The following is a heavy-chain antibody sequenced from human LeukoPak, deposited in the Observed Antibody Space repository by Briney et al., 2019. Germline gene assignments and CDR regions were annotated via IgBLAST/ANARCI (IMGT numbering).Heavy chain of an antibody. CDR2: INTNTGSP. J-gene: IGHJ4*02. D-gene: IGHD3-22*01. CDR1: GYTFTSYA. CDR3: HRDYYDSSGYYYFDY. V-gene: IGHV7-4-1*02. Sequence: ASVKASCKASGYTFTSYAMNWVRQAPGQGLEWMGWINTNTGSPTYAQGFTGRFVFSLDTSVSTAYLQISSLKAEDTAVYYCHRDYYDSSGYYYFDYWGQGTLVTVSS.